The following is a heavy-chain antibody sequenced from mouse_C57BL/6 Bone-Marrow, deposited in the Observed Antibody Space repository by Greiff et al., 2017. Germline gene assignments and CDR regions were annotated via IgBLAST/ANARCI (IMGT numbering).Heavy chain of an antibody. J-gene: IGHJ3*01. CDR2: IYPRGGST. CDR1: GYTFTSYG. CDR3: ARDSRRGFAY. Sequence: QVQLQQSGAELARPGASVKLSCKASGYTFTSYGISWVKQRPGQGLEWIGEIYPRGGSTYYNEKFKGKATLTVDKSSSTAYMELRSLTSEDSAVYFCARDSRRGFAYWGQGTLVTVSA. V-gene: IGHV1-81*01.